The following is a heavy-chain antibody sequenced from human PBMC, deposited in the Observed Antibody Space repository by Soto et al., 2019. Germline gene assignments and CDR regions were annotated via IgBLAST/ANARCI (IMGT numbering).Heavy chain of an antibody. CDR3: TRRYYGSGSYYAPNYYYGMYV. Sequence: EVQLVESGGGLVQPGGSLKLSCAASGFTFSGSAMHWVRQSSGKGLEWVGRIRSKANSYATAYAASVKGRFTISRDDSKNTAYLQMNSLKTEDTAVYCCTRRYYGSGSYYAPNYYYGMYVWGQGTTVTVSS. CDR1: GFTFSGSA. D-gene: IGHD3-10*01. J-gene: IGHJ6*02. CDR2: IRSKANSYAT. V-gene: IGHV3-73*02.